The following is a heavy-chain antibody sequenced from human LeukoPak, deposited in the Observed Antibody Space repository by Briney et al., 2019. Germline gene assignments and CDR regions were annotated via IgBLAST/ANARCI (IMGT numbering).Heavy chain of an antibody. CDR3: VRRYSNGWYFVFDI. CDR1: GFTFSDYY. Sequence: GGSLRLSCAASGFTFSDYYISWIRQAPQQGLEWVSYTSSGSSYTNYADSVKDRFTISRDNAKNSLYLQMNSLRAEDTAVYYCVRRYSNGWYFVFDIWGQGTMVTVSS. CDR2: TSSGSSYT. D-gene: IGHD6-19*01. J-gene: IGHJ3*02. V-gene: IGHV3-11*06.